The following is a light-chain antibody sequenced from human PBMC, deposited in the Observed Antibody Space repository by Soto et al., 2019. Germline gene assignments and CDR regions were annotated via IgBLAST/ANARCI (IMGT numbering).Light chain of an antibody. J-gene: IGKJ1*01. CDR1: QSISSW. V-gene: IGKV1-5*03. Sequence: DIQMTQSPSTLSASVGDRVTITCRASQSISSWLAWYQQKPGKAPKLLIYKASNLENGVPSRFSGSGSGTEFTLAISSLQPDYFAPSYCKQYNSYWTFGQGTKVEIK. CDR2: KAS. CDR3: KQYNSYWT.